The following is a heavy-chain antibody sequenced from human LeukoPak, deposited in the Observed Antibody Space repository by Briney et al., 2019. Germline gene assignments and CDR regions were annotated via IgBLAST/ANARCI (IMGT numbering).Heavy chain of an antibody. V-gene: IGHV3-23*01. CDR1: GFTFSSYA. CDR2: ISASGGSS. D-gene: IGHD1-20*01. J-gene: IGHJ4*02. Sequence: GSLTLSCAASGFTFSSYAMSWVRQAPGKGLEWVLGISASGGSSYYADSVKGRFTISRDNSKNTLYLQMDSLRAEDTAVYYCAKDRITGTPYYFDYWGQGTLVTVSS. CDR3: AKDRITGTPYYFDY.